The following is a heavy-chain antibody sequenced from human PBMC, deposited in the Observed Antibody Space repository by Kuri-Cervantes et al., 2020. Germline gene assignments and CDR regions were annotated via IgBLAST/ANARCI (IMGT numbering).Heavy chain of an antibody. J-gene: IGHJ4*02. CDR3: ARDSHVSYYDILTGYYPFDY. V-gene: IGHV1-8*02. CDR1: GFTFTTYD. CDR2: MNPDSGNT. Sequence: ASVKVSCKASGFTFTTYDINWLRQATGQGLEWMGWMNPDSGNTGYAQKFQGRVTMTRDTSISTAYMEMSSLRSDDTAVYYCARDSHVSYYDILTGYYPFDYWGQGTLVTVSS. D-gene: IGHD3-9*01.